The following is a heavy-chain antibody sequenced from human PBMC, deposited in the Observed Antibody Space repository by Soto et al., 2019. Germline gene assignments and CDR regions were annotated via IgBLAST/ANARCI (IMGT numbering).Heavy chain of an antibody. V-gene: IGHV3-48*03. CDR1: GFTFSSYE. CDR3: AREPQGYCSSTSCPSRAYGMDV. D-gene: IGHD2-2*01. J-gene: IGHJ6*02. CDR2: ISSSGSTI. Sequence: EVQLVESGGGLVQPGGSLRLSCAASGFTFSSYEMNWVRQAPGKGLEWVSYISSSGSTIYYADSVKGRFTISRDNAKNQRYLQRNSLRAEETAVYYCAREPQGYCSSTSCPSRAYGMDVWGQGTTVTVSS.